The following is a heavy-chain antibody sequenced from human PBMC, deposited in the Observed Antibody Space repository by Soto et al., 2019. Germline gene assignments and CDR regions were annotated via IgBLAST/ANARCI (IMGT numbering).Heavy chain of an antibody. D-gene: IGHD3-16*02. Sequence: QVHLQESGPVLVVPSQTLSLYCAVSGASISSDAYHWSWIRQHPGKGLEWVGFISSRGRTYYNPSHKSRITISSDTSKSQFTLQLTSVTSENTAMDFFARYRFTGTLCKFDYWGQGILVTVSS. CDR1: GASISSDAYH. V-gene: IGHV4-31*11. CDR3: ARYRFTGTLCKFDY. J-gene: IGHJ4*02. CDR2: ISSRGRT.